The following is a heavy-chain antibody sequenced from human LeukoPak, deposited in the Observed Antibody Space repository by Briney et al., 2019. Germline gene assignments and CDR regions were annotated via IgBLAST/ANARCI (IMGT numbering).Heavy chain of an antibody. J-gene: IGHJ3*01. CDR1: GGSISSGGYY. Sequence: SQTLSLTCTVSGGSISSGGYYWSWIRQHPGKGLEWIGYIYYSGSTYYNPSLKSRVTISVDTSKNQFSLKLSSVTAADTAVYYCARGDSQLRFLEWLPYGNWFDPWGQGTMVTVSS. D-gene: IGHD3-3*01. CDR3: ARGDSQLRFLEWLPYGNWFDP. CDR2: IYYSGST. V-gene: IGHV4-31*03.